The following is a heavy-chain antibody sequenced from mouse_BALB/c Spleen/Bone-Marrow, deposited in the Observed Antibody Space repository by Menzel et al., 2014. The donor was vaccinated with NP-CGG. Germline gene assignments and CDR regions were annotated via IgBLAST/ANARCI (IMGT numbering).Heavy chain of an antibody. CDR2: INPYNGAT. CDR3: ARGISTMITAWFAY. J-gene: IGHJ3*01. Sequence: EVQLQQSGPELVKPGASMKISCKASGYSFTCYTMNWVKQSHGKNLEWIGLINPYNGATSYNQKFKGKSTLTVDKSSSTAYMERLSLTSEDSAVYYCARGISTMITAWFAYWGQGTLVTVSA. V-gene: IGHV1-18*01. D-gene: IGHD2-4*01. CDR1: GYSFTCYT.